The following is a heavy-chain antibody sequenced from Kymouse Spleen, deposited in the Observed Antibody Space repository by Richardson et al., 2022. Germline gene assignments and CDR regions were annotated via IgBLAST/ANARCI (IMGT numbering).Heavy chain of an antibody. CDR3: AKDLRGYCSSTSCSDAFDI. V-gene: IGHV3-23*04. J-gene: IGHJ3*02. CDR2: ISGSGGST. Sequence: EVQLVESGGGLVQPGGSLRLSCAASGFTFSSYAMSWVRQAPGKGLEWVSAISGSGGSTYYADSVKGRFTISRDNSKNTLYLQMNSLRAEDTAVYYCAKDLRGYCSSTSCSDAFDIWGQGTMVTVSS. CDR1: GFTFSSYA. D-gene: IGHD2-2*02.